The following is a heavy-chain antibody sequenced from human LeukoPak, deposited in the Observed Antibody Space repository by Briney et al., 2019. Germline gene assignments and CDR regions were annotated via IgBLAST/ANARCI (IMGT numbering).Heavy chain of an antibody. V-gene: IGHV1-2*06. CDR2: INPNSGGT. CDR3: ARNIGSYYYDSSFDY. D-gene: IGHD3-22*01. CDR1: GYTFTSYY. J-gene: IGHJ4*02. Sequence: GASVKVSCKASGYTFTSYYMHWVRQAPGQGLEWMGRINPNSGGTNYAQKFQGRVTMTRDTSISTAYMELSRLRSDDTAVYYCARNIGSYYYDSSFDYWGQGTLVTVSS.